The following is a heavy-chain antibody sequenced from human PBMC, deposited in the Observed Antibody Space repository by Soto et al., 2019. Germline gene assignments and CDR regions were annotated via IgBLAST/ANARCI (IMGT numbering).Heavy chain of an antibody. CDR3: AKAGEGLWGAGFDP. CDR1: GYTFTSYD. J-gene: IGHJ5*02. D-gene: IGHD3-16*01. V-gene: IGHV1-8*01. Sequence: QVQLVQSGAEVKKPGASVKVSCKASGYTFTSYDINWVRQATGQGLEWMGWMNPNSGNTGYAQKFQGRVTMTRNTSISTANMELSSLRSEDTAVYYCAKAGEGLWGAGFDPWGQGTLVTVSS. CDR2: MNPNSGNT.